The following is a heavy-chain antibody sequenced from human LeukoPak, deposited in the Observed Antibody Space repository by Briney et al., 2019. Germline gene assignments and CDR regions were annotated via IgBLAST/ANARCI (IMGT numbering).Heavy chain of an antibody. V-gene: IGHV4-39*07. D-gene: IGHD2-15*01. Sequence: PSETLSLTCSVSGGSTRSGRHHWAWVRQPPGKGLEFIGSLDESGRPYYNAPLKSRVTISEDSSGKQFSLNLSSATAADTAVYYCARDLGGYPFFMDVWGRGTTVIVSS. CDR1: GGSTRSGRHH. CDR2: LDESGRP. CDR3: ARDLGGYPFFMDV. J-gene: IGHJ6*03.